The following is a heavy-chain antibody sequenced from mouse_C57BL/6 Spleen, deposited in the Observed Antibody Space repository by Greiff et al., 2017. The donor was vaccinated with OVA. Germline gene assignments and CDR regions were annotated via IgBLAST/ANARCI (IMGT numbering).Heavy chain of an antibody. CDR1: GYTFTSYW. D-gene: IGHD1-1*01. CDR2: INPSNGGT. V-gene: IGHV1-53*01. Sequence: VQLQQPGTELVKPGASVKLSCKASGYTFTSYWMHWVKQRPGQGLEWIGNINPSNGGTNYNGKFKGKATLTADKSSSTAYMQLSSLTSEDSAVYFCAREYYGSSSAWFAYWGQGTLVTVSA. J-gene: IGHJ3*01. CDR3: AREYYGSSSAWFAY.